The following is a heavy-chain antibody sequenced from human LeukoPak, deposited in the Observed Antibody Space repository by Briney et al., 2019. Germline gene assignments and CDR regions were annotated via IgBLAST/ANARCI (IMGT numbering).Heavy chain of an antibody. CDR3: ARGSPRYCSSTSCRWGFDP. Sequence: SETLSLTCAVYGGSFSGYYWSWIRRPPGKGLEWIGEINHSGSTNYNPSLKSRVTISVDTSKNQFSLKLSSVTAADTAVYYCARGSPRYCSSTSCRWGFDPWGQGTLVTVSS. CDR2: INHSGST. D-gene: IGHD2-2*01. CDR1: GGSFSGYY. J-gene: IGHJ5*02. V-gene: IGHV4-34*01.